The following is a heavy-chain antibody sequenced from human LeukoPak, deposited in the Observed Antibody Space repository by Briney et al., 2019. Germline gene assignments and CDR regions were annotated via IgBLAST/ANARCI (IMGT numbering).Heavy chain of an antibody. Sequence: GGSLRLSCAASGFTFDDYGMSWVRQAPGKGLEWVSGINWNGGSTGYADSVKGRFTISRDNAKNSLYLQMNSLSAEDTAVYYCAKDPRDHSYGWNWRYFDYWGQGTLVTVSS. CDR3: AKDPRDHSYGWNWRYFDY. CDR2: INWNGGST. CDR1: GFTFDDYG. V-gene: IGHV3-20*04. J-gene: IGHJ4*02. D-gene: IGHD5-18*01.